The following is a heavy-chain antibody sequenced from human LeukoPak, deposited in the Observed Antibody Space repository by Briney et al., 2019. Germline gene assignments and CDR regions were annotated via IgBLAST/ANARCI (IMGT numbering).Heavy chain of an antibody. CDR3: AKASYYYDSSHAFDI. J-gene: IGHJ3*02. CDR1: GFTFSSYG. V-gene: IGHV3-30*18. Sequence: PGGSLRLSCAASGFTFSSYGMHWVRQAPGKGLEWVAVISYDGSNKYYADSVKGRFTISRDNSKNTLYLQMNSLRAEDTAVYYCAKASYYYDSSHAFDIWGQGTMVTVSS. D-gene: IGHD3-22*01. CDR2: ISYDGSNK.